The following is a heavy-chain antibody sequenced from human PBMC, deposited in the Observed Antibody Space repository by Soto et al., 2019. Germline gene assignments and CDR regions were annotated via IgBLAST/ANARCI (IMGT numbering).Heavy chain of an antibody. Sequence: KESGPVLVKPTETLTLTCTVSGFSLSNARMGVSWIRQPPGKGLEWIGHIYYSGSTYYTPSLKSRVTISVDTSKNQFSLKLSSVTAADTAVYYCARDRLRVKGWFDPWGQGTLVTVSS. J-gene: IGHJ5*02. CDR2: IYYSGST. CDR3: ARDRLRVKGWFDP. D-gene: IGHD4-17*01. V-gene: IGHV4-31*03. CDR1: GFSLSNARMG.